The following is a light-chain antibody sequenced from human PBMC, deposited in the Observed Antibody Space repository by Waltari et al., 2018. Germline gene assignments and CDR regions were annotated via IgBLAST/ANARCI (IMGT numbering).Light chain of an antibody. CDR3: QQYYSTPPVT. J-gene: IGKJ2*01. CDR1: QSVLYSSNNKNY. CDR2: WAS. Sequence: DIVMTQSPDSLAVSLGERATIHCKSSQSVLYSSNNKNYLAWYQQKPGQPPTLLIYWASTRESGVPDRFSGSGSGTDFTLTISSLQAEDVAVYYCQQYYSTPPVTFGQGTKLEIK. V-gene: IGKV4-1*01.